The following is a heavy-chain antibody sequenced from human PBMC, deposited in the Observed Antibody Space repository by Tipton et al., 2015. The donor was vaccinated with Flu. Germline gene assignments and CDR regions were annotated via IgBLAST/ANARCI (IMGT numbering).Heavy chain of an antibody. J-gene: IGHJ4*02. V-gene: IGHV4-34*01. Sequence: TLSLTCAVYGGSFSGYYWSWIRQPPGKGLEWIGEINHSGSTNYNPSLKSRVTISVDTSKNQFSLKLSSVTAADTAVYYCARGPILLWFGELLYSHYFDYWGQGTLVTVSS. D-gene: IGHD3-10*01. CDR2: INHSGST. CDR1: GGSFSGYY. CDR3: ARGPILLWFGELLYSHYFDY.